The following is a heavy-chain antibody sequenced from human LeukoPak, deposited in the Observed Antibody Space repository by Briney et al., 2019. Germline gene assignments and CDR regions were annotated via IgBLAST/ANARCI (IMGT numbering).Heavy chain of an antibody. D-gene: IGHD2-2*01. CDR2: ICTSGST. J-gene: IGHJ2*01. CDR3: ARESYCSSTSCYDFWYFDL. CDR1: GGSLSSYY. Sequence: PSETLSLTCTVSGGSLSSYYWSWIRQPAGKGLEWIGRICTSGSTNYNPSLKSRVTMSVDTSKNQFSLKLSSVTAADTAVYYCARESYCSSTSCYDFWYFDLWGRGTLVTVSS. V-gene: IGHV4-4*07.